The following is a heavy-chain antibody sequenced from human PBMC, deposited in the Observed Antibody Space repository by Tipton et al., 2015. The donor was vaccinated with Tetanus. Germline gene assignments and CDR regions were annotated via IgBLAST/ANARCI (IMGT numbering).Heavy chain of an antibody. D-gene: IGHD6-13*01. CDR2: IRQDGDEK. V-gene: IGHV3-7*01. J-gene: IGHJ5*02. CDR3: ARAFFAAATS. Sequence: SLRLSCEGSGFTFSHHWMSWVRQAPGKGLEWVANIRQDGDEKNYVDSVKGRFTISRDNTKSSVHLQMNSLREDDTAVYYCARAFFAAATSWGQGTLVTVSS. CDR1: GFTFSHHW.